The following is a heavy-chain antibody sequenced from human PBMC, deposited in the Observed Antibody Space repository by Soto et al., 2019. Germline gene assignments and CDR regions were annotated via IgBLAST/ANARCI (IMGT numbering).Heavy chain of an antibody. CDR2: IWGDGSTE. CDR1: GFTFSSDA. CDR3: AKSSSSWPLYYYGMDV. Sequence: QVQLVESGGGVVQPGRSLGLSCVASGFTFSSDAMHWVRQAPGKGLEWVAAIWGDGSTEKYADSVKGRFTISRDNSKNTLYLQMNSLRAEDTAVYYCAKSSSSWPLYYYGMDVWGQGTTVTVSS. D-gene: IGHD6-13*01. J-gene: IGHJ6*02. V-gene: IGHV3-33*06.